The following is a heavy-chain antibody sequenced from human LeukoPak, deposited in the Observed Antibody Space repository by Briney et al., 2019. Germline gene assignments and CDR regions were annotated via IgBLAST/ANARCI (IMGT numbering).Heavy chain of an antibody. CDR1: GFTLRDYA. D-gene: IGHD3-10*01. CDR2: ISFNSDRI. CDR3: AKAKGFAAMYYFDY. Sequence: GGSLRLSCVASGFTLRDYAMHWVRQAPGKGLEWTSGISFNSDRIDYADSVKGRFTISRDNANNSLYLQMNSLTTEDTAWYFCAKAKGFAAMYYFDYWGQGALVTVSS. V-gene: IGHV3-9*01. J-gene: IGHJ4*02.